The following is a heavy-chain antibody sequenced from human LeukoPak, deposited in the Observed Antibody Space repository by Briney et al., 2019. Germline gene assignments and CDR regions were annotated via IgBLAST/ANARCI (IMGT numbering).Heavy chain of an antibody. J-gene: IGHJ4*02. V-gene: IGHV3-30*04. CDR2: ISYDGSNK. Sequence: GRSLRLSCAASGFTFSSYAMHWVRQAPGKGLEWVAVISYDGSNKYYADSVKGRFTISRDNSKNTLYLQMNSLRAEDTAVYYCARGEGGVVGYFFDFRAQGTLVTVSS. D-gene: IGHD3-16*01. CDR3: ARGEGGVVGYFFDF. CDR1: GFTFSSYA.